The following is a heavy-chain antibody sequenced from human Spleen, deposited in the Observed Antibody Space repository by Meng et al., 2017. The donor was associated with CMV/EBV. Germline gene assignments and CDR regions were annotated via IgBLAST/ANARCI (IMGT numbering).Heavy chain of an antibody. Sequence: ASVKVSCKASGYTFTAYYIHWVRQAPGQGLEWMGWINPKSGGTNYAQKFQGRVTVTRDTSINTVYMEVTSLRSDDTAVYYCARAMRIAARPSEVDYYYGMDVWGQGTTVTVSS. D-gene: IGHD6-6*01. V-gene: IGHV1-2*02. CDR2: INPKSGGT. CDR1: GYTFTAYY. J-gene: IGHJ6*02. CDR3: ARAMRIAARPSEVDYYYGMDV.